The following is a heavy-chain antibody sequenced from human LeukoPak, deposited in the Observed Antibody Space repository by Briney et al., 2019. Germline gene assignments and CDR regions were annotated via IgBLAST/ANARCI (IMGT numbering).Heavy chain of an antibody. Sequence: ASVKVPCKASGCTFSSYTISWVRQAPGQGLEWMGGIIPISGTANYAQKFQGRVTITADESTSTAYMELSSLRSEDTAVYYCAPSCGYCSGCSCCDDSFDIWGQGTMVTVSS. D-gene: IGHD2-15*01. CDR2: IIPISGTA. CDR3: APSCGYCSGCSCCDDSFDI. J-gene: IGHJ3*02. V-gene: IGHV1-69*13. CDR1: GCTFSSYT.